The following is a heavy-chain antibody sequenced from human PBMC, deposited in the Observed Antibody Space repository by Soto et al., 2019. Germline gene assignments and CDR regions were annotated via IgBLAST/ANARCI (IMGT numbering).Heavy chain of an antibody. CDR3: ARVVGSSWFVY. CDR1: GYTFTSYG. CDR2: ISAYNGNT. D-gene: IGHD6-13*01. Sequence: ASLKVSCKASGYTFTSYGISWARQAPGQGLEWMGWISAYNGNTNYAQKLQGRVTMTTDTSTSTAYMELRSLRSDDTAVSYYARVVGSSWFVYWGQGTLDTVSS. J-gene: IGHJ5*01. V-gene: IGHV1-18*01.